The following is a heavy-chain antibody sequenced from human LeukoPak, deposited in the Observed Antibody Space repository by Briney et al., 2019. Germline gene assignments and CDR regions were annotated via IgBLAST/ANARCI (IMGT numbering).Heavy chain of an antibody. CDR2: ISGSAGTT. Sequence: PGGSLRLSCAASGFTFSDFHMSWIRQAPGKGLEWVSYISGSAGTTYYAASAKGRFTSSRDNAKNSLYLQMNSLRAEDTAVYYCAREGSSSWFVNSWGQGTLVTVSS. V-gene: IGHV3-11*01. CDR1: GFTFSDFH. CDR3: AREGSSSWFVNS. J-gene: IGHJ4*02. D-gene: IGHD6-13*01.